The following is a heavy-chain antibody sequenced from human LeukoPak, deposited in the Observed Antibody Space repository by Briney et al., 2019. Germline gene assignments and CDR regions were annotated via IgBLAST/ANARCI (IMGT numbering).Heavy chain of an antibody. CDR2: INSDGSTT. V-gene: IGHV3-74*01. J-gene: IGHJ4*02. CDR1: GFTFSSYW. Sequence: GGSLRLSCAASGFTFSSYWMHWVRQAPGKGLVWVSRINSDGSTTSYADSVKGRFTISRDNSKNTLYLQMNSLRAEDTAVYYCARVLLEMATIGDFGYWGQGTLVTVSS. D-gene: IGHD5-24*01. CDR3: ARVLLEMATIGDFGY.